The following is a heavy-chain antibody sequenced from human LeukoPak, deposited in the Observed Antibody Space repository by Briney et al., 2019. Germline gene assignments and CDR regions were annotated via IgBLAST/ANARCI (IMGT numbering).Heavy chain of an antibody. CDR1: GFTFSSYS. V-gene: IGHV3-21*01. CDR2: ISSSGTYI. CDR3: ARDYGSRFDY. Sequence: PGGSLRLSCAASGFTFSSYSMNWVRQAPGKGLEWVSSISSSGTYINYADSVKGRFTPSRDNAKNSLYLQMNSLRAEDTAVYYCARDYGSRFDYWGQGTLVTVSS. D-gene: IGHD2-15*01. J-gene: IGHJ4*02.